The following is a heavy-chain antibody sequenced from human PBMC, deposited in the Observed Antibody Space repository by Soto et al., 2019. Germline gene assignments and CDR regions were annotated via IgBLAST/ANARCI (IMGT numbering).Heavy chain of an antibody. CDR2: IYWNDYK. CDR3: AHTSLWFEPVFWSAP. D-gene: IGHD3-10*01. V-gene: IGHV2-5*01. CDR1: GLSLITSGVG. Sequence: SGPTLVGRTHTGTLTLTFSGLSLITSGVGVFCIRQPPGKALEWLALIYWNDYKRYSPSLKSRLTITQDTSKNQVVLTMTNMDHVDKATYYCAHTSLWFEPVFWSAPWGKGTLVTV. J-gene: IGHJ5*02.